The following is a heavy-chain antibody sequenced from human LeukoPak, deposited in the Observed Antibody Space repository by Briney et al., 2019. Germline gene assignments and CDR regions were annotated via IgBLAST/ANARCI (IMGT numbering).Heavy chain of an antibody. D-gene: IGHD3-3*01. J-gene: IGHJ3*02. CDR3: ARVMGGLVIAAFDI. CDR1: GYTFTGYY. V-gene: IGHV1-2*02. Sequence: GASVKVSCTASGYTFTGYYMHWVRQAPGQGLEWMGWINPNSGGTNYAQKFQGRVTMTRDTSISTAYMELSRLRSDDTAVYYCARVMGGLVIAAFDIWGQGTMVTVSS. CDR2: INPNSGGT.